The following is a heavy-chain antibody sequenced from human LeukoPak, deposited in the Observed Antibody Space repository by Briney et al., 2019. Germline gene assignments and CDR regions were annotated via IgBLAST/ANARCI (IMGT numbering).Heavy chain of an antibody. D-gene: IGHD1-1*01. J-gene: IGHJ4*02. CDR3: AKATGTLGN. CDR1: RFTFSSYG. CDR2: IQYDGSNE. V-gene: IGHV3-30*02. Sequence: GGSLRLFCAASRFTFSSYGMHWVRQAPGEGLEWVAYIQYDGSNEQYADSVKGRFRISRDSSKNTLYLQMNRLTAEDTAIYYCAKATGTLGNWGQGILVTVSS.